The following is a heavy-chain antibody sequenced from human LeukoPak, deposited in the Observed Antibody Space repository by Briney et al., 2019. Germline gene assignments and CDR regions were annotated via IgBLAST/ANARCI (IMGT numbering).Heavy chain of an antibody. J-gene: IGHJ4*02. CDR2: ISSSSSYI. Sequence: PGGSLRLSCAASGFTFSSYSMNWVRQAPGKGLEWVSSISSSSSYIYYADSVKGRFTISRDNAKNSLYLQMNSLRAEDTAVYYCASGTDSHPDFDYWGQGTLVTVSS. V-gene: IGHV3-21*01. D-gene: IGHD4-11*01. CDR1: GFTFSSYS. CDR3: ASGTDSHPDFDY.